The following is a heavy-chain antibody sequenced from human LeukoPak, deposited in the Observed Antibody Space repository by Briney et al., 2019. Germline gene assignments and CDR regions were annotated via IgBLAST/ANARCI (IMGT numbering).Heavy chain of an antibody. J-gene: IGHJ4*02. Sequence: SETLSLTCTVSGHSTSSFYLSWIRQPPGKGLEWIGYIYHSGSTYYNPSLKSRVTISVDKSKNQCSLKRSAVTAADTAVYYCAREPTVRHFDYWGQGTLATVSS. V-gene: IGHV4-59*12. CDR1: GHSTSSFY. D-gene: IGHD4-17*01. CDR3: AREPTVRHFDY. CDR2: IYHSGST.